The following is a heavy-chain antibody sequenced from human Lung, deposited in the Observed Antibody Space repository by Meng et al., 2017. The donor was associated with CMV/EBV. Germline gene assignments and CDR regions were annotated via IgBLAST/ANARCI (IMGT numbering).Heavy chain of an antibody. D-gene: IGHD3-22*01. CDR2: IIPMFGTT. V-gene: IGHV1-69*13. CDR3: ARHAEDYYDSRDFSPYAH. CDR1: GGTFSTYV. J-gene: IGHJ4*02. Sequence: SVKVSXKASGGTFSTYVFSWVRQAPGQGLEWLGGIIPMFGTTNYAQKFQGRLTIKADDSTRTTYMDLSSLTSEDTAVYYCARHAEDYYDSRDFSPYAHWGQGTLVXVSS.